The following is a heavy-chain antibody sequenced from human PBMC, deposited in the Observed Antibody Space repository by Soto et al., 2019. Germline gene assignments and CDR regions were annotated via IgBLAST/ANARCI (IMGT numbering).Heavy chain of an antibody. D-gene: IGHD1-26*01. V-gene: IGHV3-48*03. CDR1: GFTFSSYE. Sequence: GGSLRLSCAASGFTFSSYEMNWVRQAPGKGLEWVSYISSSGSTIYYADSVKGRFTISRDNAKNSLYLQMNSLRAEDTAVYYCARERMGWHIDAFDIWYPETMVTVSS. J-gene: IGHJ3*02. CDR2: ISSSGSTI. CDR3: ARERMGWHIDAFDI.